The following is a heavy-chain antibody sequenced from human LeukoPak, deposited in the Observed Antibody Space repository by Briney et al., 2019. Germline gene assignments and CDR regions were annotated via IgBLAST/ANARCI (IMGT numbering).Heavy chain of an antibody. J-gene: IGHJ4*02. CDR2: ISAYSGNT. Sequence: ASVKVSCKASGYTFTSYGISWVRQAPGQGLEWMGWISAYSGNTNYAQKLQGRVTMTTDTSTSTAYMELRSLRSDDTAVYYCVRFTRKYYFDYWGQGTLVTVSS. CDR1: GYTFTSYG. CDR3: VRFTRKYYFDY. V-gene: IGHV1-18*01.